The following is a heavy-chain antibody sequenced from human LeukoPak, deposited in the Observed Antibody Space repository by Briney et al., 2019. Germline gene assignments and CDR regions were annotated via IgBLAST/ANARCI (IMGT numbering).Heavy chain of an antibody. CDR2: LKQDGSDK. CDR1: VSTLNTYW. J-gene: IGHJ4*02. CDR3: ARVEELERPFDY. Sequence: GGSLRLSCAASVSTLNTYWMTWFRQTPGKGLEWVASLKQDGSDKFYVDSVKGRFTISRDNAKNSLYLQMNSLRAEDTAVYYCARVEELERPFDYWGQGTLVTVSS. V-gene: IGHV3-7*02. D-gene: IGHD1-1*01.